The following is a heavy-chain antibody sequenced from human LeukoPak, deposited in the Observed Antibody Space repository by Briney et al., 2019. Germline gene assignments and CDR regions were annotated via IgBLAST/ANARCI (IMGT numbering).Heavy chain of an antibody. Sequence: SETLSLTCTVSGGSISSSSYYWGWIRQPPGKGLGWIGSIYYSGSTYYNPSLKSRVTISVDTSKNQFSLKLSSVTAADTAVYYCARGLLDSMIYIEKLPPYYFDYWGQGTLVTVSS. D-gene: IGHD3/OR15-3a*01. J-gene: IGHJ4*02. V-gene: IGHV4-39*07. CDR1: GGSISSSSYY. CDR3: ARGLLDSMIYIEKLPPYYFDY. CDR2: IYYSGST.